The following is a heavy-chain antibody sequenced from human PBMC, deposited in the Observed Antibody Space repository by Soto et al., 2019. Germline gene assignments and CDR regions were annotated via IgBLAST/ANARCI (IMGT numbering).Heavy chain of an antibody. CDR2: IKEDGSQK. CDR3: ARERIAVADY. J-gene: IGHJ4*02. D-gene: IGHD6-19*01. CDR1: GFAFSSYW. Sequence: EVQLVESGGDLVQPGGSLRLSCAASGFAFSSYWMSWVRQAPGKGLEWVATIKEDGSQKYYVDSVKGRFTISRDYAKNSLYLQMNSLRVEDTALYYCARERIAVADYWGQGTLVTVSS. V-gene: IGHV3-7*01.